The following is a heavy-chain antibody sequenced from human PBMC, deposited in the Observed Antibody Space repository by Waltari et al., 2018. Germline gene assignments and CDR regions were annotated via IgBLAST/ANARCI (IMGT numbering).Heavy chain of an antibody. CDR2: IYHSGST. CDR1: GYPLRSGYY. Sequence: QVQLQESGPGLVKPSETLSLTCAVSGYPLRSGYYSGWIRQPPGKGLEWIGSIYHSGSTYYNPSLKSRVTISVDTSKNQFSLKLSSVTAADTAVYYCARRGYSYGLYYFDYWGQGTLVTVSS. CDR3: ARRGYSYGLYYFDY. V-gene: IGHV4-38-2*01. J-gene: IGHJ4*02. D-gene: IGHD5-18*01.